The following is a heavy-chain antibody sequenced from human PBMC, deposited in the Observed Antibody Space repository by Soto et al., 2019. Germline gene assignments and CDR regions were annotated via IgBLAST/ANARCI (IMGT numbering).Heavy chain of an antibody. CDR1: GGSISSGDYY. Sequence: PSETLSLTCTVSGGSISSGDYYWSWIRQPPGKGLEWIGYIYYSGSTYYNPSPKSRVTISVDTSKNQFSLKLSSVTAADTAVYYCARVRGSYSYGYIDYWGQGTLVTVSS. V-gene: IGHV4-30-4*01. D-gene: IGHD5-18*01. CDR3: ARVRGSYSYGYIDY. J-gene: IGHJ4*02. CDR2: IYYSGST.